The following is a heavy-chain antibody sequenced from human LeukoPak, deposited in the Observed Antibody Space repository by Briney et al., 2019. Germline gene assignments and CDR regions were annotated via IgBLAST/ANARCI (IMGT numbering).Heavy chain of an antibody. V-gene: IGHV1-69*13. CDR3: AKARAGDITAAFNY. Sequence: SVKVSCKASGGTFSSYAISWVRQAPGQGLEWMGGIIPIFGTANYAQKFQGRVTITADESTSTAYMELSSLRSEDTAIYYCAKARAGDITAAFNYWGQGTLVTVSS. CDR1: GGTFSSYA. CDR2: IIPIFGTA. J-gene: IGHJ4*02. D-gene: IGHD6-13*01.